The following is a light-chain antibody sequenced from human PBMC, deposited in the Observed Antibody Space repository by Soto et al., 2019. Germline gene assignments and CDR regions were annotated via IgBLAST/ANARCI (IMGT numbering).Light chain of an antibody. Sequence: DIVMTQSPESLAVSLGERATIHCKTSQSVLNTSTNKTYLTWYQQKPGQPPKVLIYWASTRESGVPDRFIGGGSGTDFTLTISSLHAEDVAVYYCQQYYNIPPTFGQGTKLQI. CDR1: QSVLNTSTNKTY. CDR2: WAS. CDR3: QQYYNIPPT. J-gene: IGKJ2*01. V-gene: IGKV4-1*01.